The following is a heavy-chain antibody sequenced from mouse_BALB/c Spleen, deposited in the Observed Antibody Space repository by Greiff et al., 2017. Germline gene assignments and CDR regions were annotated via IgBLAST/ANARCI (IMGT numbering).Heavy chain of an antibody. CDR1: GYSFTSYY. D-gene: IGHD3-1*01. J-gene: IGHJ4*01. V-gene: IGHV1S135*01. Sequence: EVQLQQSGPELMKPGASVKISCKASGYSFTSYYMHWVKQSHGKSLEWIGYIDPFNGGTSYNQKFKGKATLTVDKSSSTAYMHLSSLTSEDSAVYYWARGGAARATAMDYWGQGTSVTVSS. CDR3: ARGGAARATAMDY. CDR2: IDPFNGGT.